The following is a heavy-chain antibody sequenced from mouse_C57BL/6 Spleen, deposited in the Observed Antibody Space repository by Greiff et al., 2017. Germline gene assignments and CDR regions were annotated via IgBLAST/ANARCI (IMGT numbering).Heavy chain of an antibody. CDR2: IHPNSGST. Sequence: QVQLKQPGAELVKPGASVKLSCKASGYTFTSYWMHWVKQRPGQGLEWIGMIHPNSGSTNYNEKFKSKATLTVDKSSSTAYMQLSSLTSEDSAVYYCARSFPYDYDDVYFDYWGQGTTLTVSS. V-gene: IGHV1-64*01. CDR1: GYTFTSYW. J-gene: IGHJ2*01. CDR3: ARSFPYDYDDVYFDY. D-gene: IGHD2-4*01.